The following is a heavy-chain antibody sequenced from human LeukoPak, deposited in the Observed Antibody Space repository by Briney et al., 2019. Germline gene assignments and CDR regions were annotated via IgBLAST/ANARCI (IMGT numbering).Heavy chain of an antibody. CDR1: GFTFSSYG. Sequence: GRSLRLSCAASGFTFSSYGMHWVRQAPGKGLEWVAVIWYGGSNKYYADSVKGRFTISRDNSKNTLYLQMNSLRAEDTAVYYCAKAMDVAAPWRVGAAFDIWGQGTMVTVSS. CDR2: IWYGGSNK. CDR3: AKAMDVAAPWRVGAAFDI. J-gene: IGHJ3*02. D-gene: IGHD6-13*01. V-gene: IGHV3-30*18.